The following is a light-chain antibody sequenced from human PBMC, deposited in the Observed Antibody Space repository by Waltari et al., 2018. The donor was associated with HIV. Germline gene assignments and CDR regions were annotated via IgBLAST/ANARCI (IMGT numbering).Light chain of an antibody. Sequence: QSALTQPASVSGSPGQSITISCPGTSSDVGSYNLFSWYQQHPGKAHKLMIYEVSKRPSGVSNRFSGSKSGNTASLTISGLQAEDEADYYCCSYAGSSTVVFGGGTKLTVL. J-gene: IGLJ2*01. CDR1: SSDVGSYNL. CDR2: EVS. V-gene: IGLV2-23*02. CDR3: CSYAGSSTVV.